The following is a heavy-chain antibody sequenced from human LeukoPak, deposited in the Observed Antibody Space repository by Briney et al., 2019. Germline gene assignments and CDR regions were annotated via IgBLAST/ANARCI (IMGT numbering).Heavy chain of an antibody. V-gene: IGHV3-23*01. CDR3: AKDRKVGPSFASYFDY. Sequence: GGSLRLSCAASGFTFSSYAMSWVRQAPGKGLEWVSAISGSGGSTYYADSVKGRFTISRDNSKNTLYLQMNSLRAEDTAVYYCAKDRKVGPSFASYFDYWGQGTLVTVSS. J-gene: IGHJ4*02. CDR2: ISGSGGST. D-gene: IGHD1-26*01. CDR1: GFTFSSYA.